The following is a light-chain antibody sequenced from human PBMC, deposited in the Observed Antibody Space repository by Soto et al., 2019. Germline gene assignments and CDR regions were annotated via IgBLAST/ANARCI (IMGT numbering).Light chain of an antibody. CDR2: KSS. J-gene: IGKJ1*01. V-gene: IGKV1-5*03. Sequence: DIQMTQSPSTLSASVGDRVTITCRASQRISNWLAWYQQKPGQAPKLLIYKSSSLESGVPSRFSGSGSGTEFTLTISSLQPDDFATYYCQQYNSYPWTFGQGTKVEIK. CDR3: QQYNSYPWT. CDR1: QRISNW.